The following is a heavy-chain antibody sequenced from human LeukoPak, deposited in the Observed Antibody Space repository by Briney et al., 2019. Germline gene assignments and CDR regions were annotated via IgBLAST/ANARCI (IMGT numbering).Heavy chain of an antibody. Sequence: GASVKVSCKASGGTFSSYAISWVRQAPGQGLEWMGWINPNSGGTNYAQKFQGRVTMTRDTSISTAYMELSRLRSDDTAVYYCARVGRPVLLTMGVGGYFDYWGQGTLVTVSS. CDR3: ARVGRPVLLTMGVGGYFDY. CDR1: GGTFSSYA. D-gene: IGHD3-10*01. V-gene: IGHV1-2*02. CDR2: INPNSGGT. J-gene: IGHJ4*02.